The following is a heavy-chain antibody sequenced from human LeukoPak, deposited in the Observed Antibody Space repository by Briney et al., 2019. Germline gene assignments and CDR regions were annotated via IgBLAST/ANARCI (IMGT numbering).Heavy chain of an antibody. CDR1: GYTFTGYY. J-gene: IGHJ4*02. D-gene: IGHD3-22*01. Sequence: GASVRISCKASGYTFTGYYMHWVRQAPGQGLEWMGVINPSDGSTTYAQKFRGRVTMTRDTSTSTVYMELSSLRSEDTAVYYCARKTHHFDSSGYLDYWGQGTPVTVSS. V-gene: IGHV1-46*01. CDR3: ARKTHHFDSSGYLDY. CDR2: INPSDGST.